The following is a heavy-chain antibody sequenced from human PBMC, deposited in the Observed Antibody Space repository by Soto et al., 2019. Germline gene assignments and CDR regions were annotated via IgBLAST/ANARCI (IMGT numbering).Heavy chain of an antibody. Sequence: EVQLVESGGGLVKPGGSLRLSCAASGFTFSTYSINWVRQAPGKGLEWVASISSSGDYIYYADSVKGRFTISRDNAQNSLFLQMNSLRAADTAVYFCARDSRNRQEGMDVWGHGTTVTLSS. CDR3: ARDSRNRQEGMDV. CDR2: ISSSGDYI. J-gene: IGHJ6*02. V-gene: IGHV3-21*01. CDR1: GFTFSTYS.